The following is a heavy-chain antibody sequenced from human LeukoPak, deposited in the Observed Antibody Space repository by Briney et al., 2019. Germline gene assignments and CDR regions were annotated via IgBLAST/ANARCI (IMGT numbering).Heavy chain of an antibody. CDR2: INQAGSVQ. CDR1: GFSFSAYY. D-gene: IGHD3-10*02. Sequence: PGRSLRLSCAASGFSFSAYYMNWVRQAPGKGPEWLANINQAGSVQNYVDSVRGRFTISRDNAKNSLFLQMNSLRAEDTAVYYCARDVRGGADTYWGQGTLVAVSS. V-gene: IGHV3-7*04. CDR3: ARDVRGGADTY. J-gene: IGHJ4*02.